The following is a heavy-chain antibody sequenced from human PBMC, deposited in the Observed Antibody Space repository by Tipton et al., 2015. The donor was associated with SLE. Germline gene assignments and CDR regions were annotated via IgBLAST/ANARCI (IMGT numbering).Heavy chain of an antibody. J-gene: IGHJ2*01. Sequence: TLSLTCTVSGGSISSSSYYWGWIRQPPGKGLEWIGSIYYSGSTYYNPSLKSRVTISVDTSKNQFSLKLSSVTAADTAVYYCARPQGRIAAAGDWYFDLWGRGTLVTVSS. CDR3: ARPQGRIAAAGDWYFDL. CDR1: GGSISSSSYY. D-gene: IGHD6-13*01. V-gene: IGHV4-39*01. CDR2: IYYSGST.